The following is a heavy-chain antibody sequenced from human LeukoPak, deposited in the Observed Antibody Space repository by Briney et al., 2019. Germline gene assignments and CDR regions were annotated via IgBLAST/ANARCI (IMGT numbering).Heavy chain of an antibody. J-gene: IGHJ6*02. CDR3: ARLPLRYFDWLLSRGPYYYYGMDV. CDR1: GYTFTSYD. V-gene: IGHV1-8*01. CDR2: MNPNSGNT. Sequence: ASVKVSCKASGYTFTSYDINWVRQATGQGLEWMGWMNPNSGNTGYAQKFQGRVTMTRNTSISTAYMELSSLRSEDTAVYYCARLPLRYFDWLLSRGPYYYYGMDVWGQGTTVTASS. D-gene: IGHD3-9*01.